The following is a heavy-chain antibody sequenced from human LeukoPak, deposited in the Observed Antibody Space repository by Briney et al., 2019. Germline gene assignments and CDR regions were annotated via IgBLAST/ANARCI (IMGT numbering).Heavy chain of an antibody. Sequence: ASVKVSCKASGYTFTGYYMHWVRQAPGQGLEWMGWMNPNSGNTGYAQKFQGRVTITRNTSISTAYMELSSLRSEDTAVYYCARATRHSSSWYKDYYYYYMDVRGKGTTVTISS. CDR1: GYTFTGYY. CDR3: ARATRHSSSWYKDYYYYYMDV. CDR2: MNPNSGNT. J-gene: IGHJ6*03. V-gene: IGHV1-8*03. D-gene: IGHD6-13*01.